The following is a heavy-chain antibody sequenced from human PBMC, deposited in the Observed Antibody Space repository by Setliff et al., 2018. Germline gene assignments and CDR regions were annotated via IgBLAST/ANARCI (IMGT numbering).Heavy chain of an antibody. CDR2: MYYSGDT. CDR1: GGSVRGYY. V-gene: IGHV4-59*08. CDR3: ARLPPLHTPMALTFDY. D-gene: IGHD5-18*01. J-gene: IGHJ4*02. Sequence: KPSETLSLTCTVSGGSVRGYYWSWIRQPPGKGLEWIGYMYYSGDTSYNPSLKSRVTISVDTSKNQFSLELRSVTAADTAVYYCARLPPLHTPMALTFDYWGQGILVTVSS.